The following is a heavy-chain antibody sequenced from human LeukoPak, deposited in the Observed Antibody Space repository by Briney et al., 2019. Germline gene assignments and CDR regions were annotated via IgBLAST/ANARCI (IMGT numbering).Heavy chain of an antibody. V-gene: IGHV3-48*03. J-gene: IGHJ5*02. CDR2: ISSSGSTI. D-gene: IGHD6-19*01. Sequence: GGSPRLSCAASGFTFSSYEMNWVRQAPGRGLEGVSYISSSGSTIYYADSVKGRFTISRDNAKNSLYLQMNRLRAEDTAVYYCARGARSSAWYQVDNWFDPWGQGTLVTVSS. CDR3: ARGARSSAWYQVDNWFDP. CDR1: GFTFSSYE.